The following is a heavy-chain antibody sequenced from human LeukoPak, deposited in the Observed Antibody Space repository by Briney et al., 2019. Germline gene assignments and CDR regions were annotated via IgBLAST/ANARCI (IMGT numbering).Heavy chain of an antibody. D-gene: IGHD2-2*01. CDR3: ARDVRTGIVVVPAAD. CDR2: ISSSSSYI. V-gene: IGHV3-21*01. Sequence: PGGSLRLSCAASGFTFSSYAMSWVRQAPGKGLGWVSSISSSSSYIYYADSVKGRFTISRDNAKNSLYLQMNSLRAEDTAVYYCARDVRTGIVVVPAADWGQGTLVTVSS. CDR1: GFTFSSYA. J-gene: IGHJ4*02.